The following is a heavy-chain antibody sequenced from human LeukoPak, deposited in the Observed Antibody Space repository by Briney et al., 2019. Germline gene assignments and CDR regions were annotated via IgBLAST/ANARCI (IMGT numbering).Heavy chain of an antibody. CDR3: AREGLGYYDSSGYYNNWFDP. CDR1: GGTFSSYA. Sequence: GSSVKVSCKASGGTFSSYAISWVRQAPGQGLEWMGGIIPIFGTANYAQKFQGRVTITTDESTSTAYMELRSLRSEDTAVYYCAREGLGYYDSSGYYNNWFDPWGQGTLVTVSS. D-gene: IGHD3-22*01. V-gene: IGHV1-69*05. CDR2: IIPIFGTA. J-gene: IGHJ5*02.